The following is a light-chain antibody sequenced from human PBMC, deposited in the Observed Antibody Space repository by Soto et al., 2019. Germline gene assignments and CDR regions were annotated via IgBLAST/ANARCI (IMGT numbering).Light chain of an antibody. J-gene: IGKJ3*01. CDR1: QSVSSN. CDR3: QQYNTWPIFT. CDR2: DAS. Sequence: IVLTQSPATLSVSPGDRATLFCRASQSVSSNLAWYQQTPGQAPRLLIYDASTRATGIPARFSGSGSGIEFTLTISSLQSEDFAVYYCQQYNTWPIFTFGRGTKVDIK. V-gene: IGKV3-15*01.